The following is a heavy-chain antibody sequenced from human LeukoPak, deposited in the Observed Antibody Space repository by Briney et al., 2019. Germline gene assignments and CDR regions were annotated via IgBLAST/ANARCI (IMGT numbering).Heavy chain of an antibody. V-gene: IGHV3-9*01. CDR1: GFSFDDYA. J-gene: IGHJ4*02. Sequence: GGSLRLSCAASGFSFDDYAMHWVRQAPGKGLEWVSAISWNGNSIVYADSVKGRFTIARDNAKNSLYLQMNSLRAEDTALYYCARDNYGKNYFDYWGQGTLVTVSS. CDR3: ARDNYGKNYFDY. D-gene: IGHD3-10*01. CDR2: ISWNGNSI.